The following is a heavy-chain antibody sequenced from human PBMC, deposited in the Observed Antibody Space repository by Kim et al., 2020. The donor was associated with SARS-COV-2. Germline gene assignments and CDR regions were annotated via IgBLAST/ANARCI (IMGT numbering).Heavy chain of an antibody. D-gene: IGHD4-17*01. Sequence: GGSLRLSCAASGFTFSSYSMNWVRQAPGKGLEWVSSISSSSSYIYYADSVKGRFTISRDNAKNSLYLQMNSLRAEDTAVYYCAREGAVTTSGSAVQWYFDLWGRGTLVTVSS. CDR1: GFTFSSYS. CDR3: AREGAVTTSGSAVQWYFDL. J-gene: IGHJ2*01. V-gene: IGHV3-21*01. CDR2: ISSSSSYI.